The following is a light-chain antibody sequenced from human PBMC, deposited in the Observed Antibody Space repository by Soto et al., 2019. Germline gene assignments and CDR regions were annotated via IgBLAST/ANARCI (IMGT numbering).Light chain of an antibody. CDR1: SSNIGSNY. V-gene: IGLV1-47*01. CDR2: RNN. CDR3: AAWDDSLSRKV. Sequence: HSVLTQPPSASGTPGQRVTISCSGSSSNIGSNYVYWYQQLPGTAPKLLIYRNNQRPSGVPDRFSGSKSGTSASLAISGLRSEDEADYYCAAWDDSLSRKVFGGGTKLTVL. J-gene: IGLJ3*02.